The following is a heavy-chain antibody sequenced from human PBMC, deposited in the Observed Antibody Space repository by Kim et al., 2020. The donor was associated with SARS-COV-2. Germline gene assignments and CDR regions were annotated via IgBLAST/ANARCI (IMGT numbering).Heavy chain of an antibody. CDR3: ARGLPLDPDYGDENNWFDP. J-gene: IGHJ5*02. Sequence: ASVKVSCKASGYTFTGYYMHWVRQAPGQGLEWMGWINPNSGGTNYAQKFQGRVTMTRDTSISTAYMELSRLRSDDTAVYYCARGLPLDPDYGDENNWFDPWGQGTLVTVSS. D-gene: IGHD4-17*01. V-gene: IGHV1-2*02. CDR2: INPNSGGT. CDR1: GYTFTGYY.